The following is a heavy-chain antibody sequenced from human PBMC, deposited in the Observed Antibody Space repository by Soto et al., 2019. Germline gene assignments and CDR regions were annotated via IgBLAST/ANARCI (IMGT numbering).Heavy chain of an antibody. V-gene: IGHV4-34*01. CDR1: GGSFSGYY. CDR3: ASVGYSSSWLKYGMDV. CDR2: INHSGST. J-gene: IGHJ6*02. D-gene: IGHD6-13*01. Sequence: QVQLQQWGAGLLKPSETLSLTCAVYGGSFSGYYWSWIRQPPGKGLEWIGEINHSGSTNYNPSLKSRVTISVDTSKTQFSLKLSSVTAADTAVYYCASVGYSSSWLKYGMDVWGQGTTVTVSS.